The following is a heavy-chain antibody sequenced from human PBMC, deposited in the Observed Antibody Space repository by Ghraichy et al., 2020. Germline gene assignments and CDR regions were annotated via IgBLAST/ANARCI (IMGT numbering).Heavy chain of an antibody. CDR1: GFIFNTYW. CDR2: IKQDGSAK. D-gene: IGHD3-10*01. J-gene: IGHJ4*02. Sequence: GGSLRLSCAASGFIFNTYWMSWVRQAPGKGLEWVANIKQDGSAKYYVESVKGRFTISRDNAKNSLYLQMNSLRVDDTAIYYCVRDDGSGTYYTSYWGQGTLATVSS. CDR3: VRDDGSGTYYTSY. V-gene: IGHV3-7*03.